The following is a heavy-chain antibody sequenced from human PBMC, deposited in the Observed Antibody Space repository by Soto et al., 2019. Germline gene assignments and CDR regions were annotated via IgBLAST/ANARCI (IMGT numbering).Heavy chain of an antibody. CDR1: GGTFSSYA. V-gene: IGHV1-69*12. CDR2: IIPIFGTA. J-gene: IGHJ4*02. CDR3: AVKRDYGDGLDY. D-gene: IGHD4-17*01. Sequence: QVQLVQSGAEVNKPGSSVKVSCKASGGTFSSYALSWVLQAPGQGLEWMGGIIPIFGTAHYAQKFQGRVTITADESTSTGYMELSSLRSEDTAVYYCAVKRDYGDGLDYWGQGTLGTVSS.